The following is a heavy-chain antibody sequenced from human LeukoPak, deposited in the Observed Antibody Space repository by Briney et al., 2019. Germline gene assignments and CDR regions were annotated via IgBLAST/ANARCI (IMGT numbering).Heavy chain of an antibody. J-gene: IGHJ4*02. D-gene: IGHD1-26*01. CDR1: GFTCSSYW. CDR3: ARGISGSGSYGHFDY. Sequence: GGSLRLSCAASGFTCSSYWMTWVRQAPGKGLEWVANIKQDGSDNYYVDSVRGRFIISRDNAKNSLYLEMNSLRAEDTAVYHCARGISGSGSYGHFDYWGQGILVTVSS. CDR2: IKQDGSDN. V-gene: IGHV3-7*03.